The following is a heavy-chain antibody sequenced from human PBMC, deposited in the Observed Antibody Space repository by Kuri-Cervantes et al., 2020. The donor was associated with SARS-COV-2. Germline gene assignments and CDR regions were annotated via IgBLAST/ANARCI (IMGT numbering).Heavy chain of an antibody. CDR1: GFTFSSYG. CDR3: ASLPAVAGYFDY. CDR2: ISYDGSNK. Sequence: GESLKISCAASGFTFSSYGMHWVRQAPGKGLEWVAVISYDGSNKYYADSVKGRFTISRDNAKNSLYLQMNSLRAEDTAVYYCASLPAVAGYFDYWGQGTLVTVSS. J-gene: IGHJ4*03. D-gene: IGHD6-19*01. V-gene: IGHV3-30*03.